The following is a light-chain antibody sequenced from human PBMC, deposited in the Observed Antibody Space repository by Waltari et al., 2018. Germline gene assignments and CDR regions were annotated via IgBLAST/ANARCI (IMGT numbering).Light chain of an antibody. CDR2: KDT. V-gene: IGLV3-27*01. CDR3: HAAADNNWF. Sequence: YDLTHPLSVSVSPGQTATTTCPGDVLAEKYVRWFQQKPGQAPTLILYKDTERPSGIPERFSGSSSGSTVTLTIRGALLEDEADYHCHAAADNNWFFGGGTKLTVL. CDR1: VLAEKY. J-gene: IGLJ2*01.